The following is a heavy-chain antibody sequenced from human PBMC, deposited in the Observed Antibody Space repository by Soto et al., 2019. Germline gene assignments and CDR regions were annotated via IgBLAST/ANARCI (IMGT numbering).Heavy chain of an antibody. Sequence: GGSLRLSCAASGFTFSSYGMHWVRQAPGKGLEWVAVIWYDGSNKYYADSVKGRFTISRDNSKRSVFLDLNSLRVEDTAVYYCARDLGLLKSLFDYWGQGTLVTVSS. CDR3: ARDLGLLKSLFDY. CDR1: GFTFSSYG. D-gene: IGHD3-16*01. CDR2: IWYDGSNK. J-gene: IGHJ4*02. V-gene: IGHV3-33*01.